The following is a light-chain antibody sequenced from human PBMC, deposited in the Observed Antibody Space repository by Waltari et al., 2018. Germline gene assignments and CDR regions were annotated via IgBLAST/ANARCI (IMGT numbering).Light chain of an antibody. J-gene: IGKJ1*01. Sequence: DIQMTQSPSTLSASLGDRVTIPCRASQSISSWLAWYQQKPGKAPKLLIYKASSLESGVPSRFSGSGSGTEFTLTISSLQPDDFATYYCQQYNSYPWTFGQGTKVEIK. CDR2: KAS. CDR3: QQYNSYPWT. CDR1: QSISSW. V-gene: IGKV1-5*03.